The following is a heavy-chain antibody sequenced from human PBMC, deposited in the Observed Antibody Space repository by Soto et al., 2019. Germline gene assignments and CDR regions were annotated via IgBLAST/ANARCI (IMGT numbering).Heavy chain of an antibody. Sequence: PGESLKISCEGSGVTFSNYWIGWVRQMPGKGLEWMGIIYPFDSDRRYSPSFQGQVTLSVDKSINTAYLQWSSLKASDTAVYYCARHRLRGGTYPEAYDIWGQGTMVTVSS. J-gene: IGHJ3*02. V-gene: IGHV5-51*01. D-gene: IGHD2-15*01. CDR2: IYPFDSDR. CDR3: ARHRLRGGTYPEAYDI. CDR1: GVTFSNYW.